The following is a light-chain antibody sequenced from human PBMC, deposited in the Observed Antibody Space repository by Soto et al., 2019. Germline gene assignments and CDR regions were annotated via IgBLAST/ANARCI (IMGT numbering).Light chain of an antibody. J-gene: IGKJ2*01. CDR3: QQRSNGPYT. Sequence: DIVLTQSPATLSSSPGERATLSCRASQSVSSYLAWYQQKPGQAPRLLIYDASTRPTGIPARFSGSGSGTDFTLTISSLEPEDFAVYYCQQRSNGPYTFGQGTKLDIK. V-gene: IGKV3-11*01. CDR2: DAS. CDR1: QSVSSY.